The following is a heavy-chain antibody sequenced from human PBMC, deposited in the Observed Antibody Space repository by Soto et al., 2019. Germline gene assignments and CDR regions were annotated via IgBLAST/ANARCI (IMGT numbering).Heavy chain of an antibody. D-gene: IGHD6-19*01. Sequence: PGGSLRLSCAASGFTFSSYWMSWVRQAPGKGLEWVANIKQDGSEKYYVDSVKGRFTISRDNAKNSLYLQMNSLRAEDTAVYYCARDRVAEQWLIYVSYYYGMDVWGQGTTVTVSS. CDR3: ARDRVAEQWLIYVSYYYGMDV. CDR2: IKQDGSEK. J-gene: IGHJ6*02. V-gene: IGHV3-7*05. CDR1: GFTFSSYW.